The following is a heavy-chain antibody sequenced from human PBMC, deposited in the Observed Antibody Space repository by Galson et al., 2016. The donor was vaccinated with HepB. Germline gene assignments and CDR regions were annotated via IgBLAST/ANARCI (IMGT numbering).Heavy chain of an antibody. Sequence: PALVKPTQTLTLTCSFSGFSLSIRDMRVSWIRQPPGKALEWLARIDWDDDKFYSTSLKTRLTISKDTSKNQVVLTMTNMDTVDTATDYCARLTTYYSGSGSYYFDYWGQGTLVTVSS. J-gene: IGHJ4*02. CDR1: GFSLSIRDMR. CDR3: ARLTTYYSGSGSYYFDY. CDR2: IDWDDDK. V-gene: IGHV2-70*04. D-gene: IGHD3-10*01.